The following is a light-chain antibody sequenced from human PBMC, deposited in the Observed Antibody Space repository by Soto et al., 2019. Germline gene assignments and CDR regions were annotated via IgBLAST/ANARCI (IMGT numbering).Light chain of an antibody. V-gene: IGKV4-1*01. CDR1: QSVLYSSNNKNY. CDR3: QQYYSTPIT. Sequence: DIVMTQSPDSLAVSLGERATINCKSSQSVLYSSNNKNYLAWYQQKPGQPPKLLIYWASTRESGVLDRFSGSGSGTDFTLTISSLQAVDVAVYYCQQYYSTPITFGQGTRLEIK. CDR2: WAS. J-gene: IGKJ5*01.